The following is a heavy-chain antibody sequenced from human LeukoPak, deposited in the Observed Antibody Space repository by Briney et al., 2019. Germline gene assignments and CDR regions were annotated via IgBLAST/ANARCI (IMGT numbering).Heavy chain of an antibody. D-gene: IGHD3-22*01. CDR1: GYTFTSDD. CDR2: MNPNSGNT. V-gene: IGHV1-8*01. CDR3: ARGRRSFYYDRSDWTRWVDY. J-gene: IGHJ4*02. Sequence: GASVKVSCKASGYTFTSDDINWVRQASGQGLEWMGWMNPNSGNTGYAQNLQGRVTMTRNTSISTAYMELSSLRSEDTAVYYCARGRRSFYYDRSDWTRWVDYWGQGTLVTVSS.